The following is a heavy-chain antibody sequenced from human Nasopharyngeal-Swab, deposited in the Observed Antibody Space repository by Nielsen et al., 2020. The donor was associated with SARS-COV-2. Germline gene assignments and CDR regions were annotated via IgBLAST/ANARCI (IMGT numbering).Heavy chain of an antibody. CDR1: GGSISSGGYY. CDR2: IYYSGST. J-gene: IGHJ4*02. Sequence: SETLSLTCTVSGGSISSGGYYWSWIRQHLGKGLEWIGYIYYSGSTYYNPSLKSRVTISVDTSKNQFSLKLSSVTAADTAVYYCARGLLRYYDSGSSPTPPDYWGQGTLVTVSS. CDR3: ARGLLRYYDSGSSPTPPDY. V-gene: IGHV4-31*03. D-gene: IGHD3-10*01.